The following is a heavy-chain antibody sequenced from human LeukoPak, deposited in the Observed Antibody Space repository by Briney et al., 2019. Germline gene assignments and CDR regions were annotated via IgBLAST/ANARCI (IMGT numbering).Heavy chain of an antibody. D-gene: IGHD6-13*01. J-gene: IGHJ4*02. CDR3: AKGVNGYSSCPDY. CDR2: IWYDGSNK. CDR1: GFTFSSYG. V-gene: IGHV3-33*06. Sequence: GGSLRLSCAASGFTFSSYGMHWVRQAPGKGLEWVAVIWYDGSNKYYADSVKGRFTISRDNSKNTLYLQMNSLRAEDTAVYYCAKGVNGYSSCPDYWGQGTLVTVSS.